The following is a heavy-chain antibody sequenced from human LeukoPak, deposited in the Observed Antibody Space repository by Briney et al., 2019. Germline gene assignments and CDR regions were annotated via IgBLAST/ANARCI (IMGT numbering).Heavy chain of an antibody. Sequence: ASVKLSCRASGGTFSSYAISWVRQAPGQGLEWMGWISAYNGNTNYAQKLQGRVTMTTDTSTSTAYMEMRSLRSDDTAVYYCARDIRDSGLNTAMVYFYYGMDVWGQGTTVTVSS. CDR2: ISAYNGNT. D-gene: IGHD5-18*01. V-gene: IGHV1-18*01. CDR1: GGTFSSYA. J-gene: IGHJ6*02. CDR3: ARDIRDSGLNTAMVYFYYGMDV.